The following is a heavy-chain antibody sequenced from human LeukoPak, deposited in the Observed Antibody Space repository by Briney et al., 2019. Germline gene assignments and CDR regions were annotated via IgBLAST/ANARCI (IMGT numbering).Heavy chain of an antibody. CDR3: ARARSDYYYGMDV. V-gene: IGHV5-51*01. CDR1: GYSFTSYW. Sequence: GESLKISCKGSGYSFTSYWIGWVRQMPGRGLEWMGIIYPGDSDTRYSPSFQGQVTISADKSISTAYLQWSSLKASDTAMYYCARARSDYYYGMDVWGQGTTVTVSS. CDR2: IYPGDSDT. J-gene: IGHJ6*02.